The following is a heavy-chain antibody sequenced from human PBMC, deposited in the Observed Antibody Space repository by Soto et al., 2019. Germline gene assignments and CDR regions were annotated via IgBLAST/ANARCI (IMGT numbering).Heavy chain of an antibody. Sequence: PGGSLRLSCAASGFTFSSYAMHWVRQAPGKGLEWVAVISYDGSNKYYADSVKGRFTISRDNSKNTLYLQMNSLRAEDTAVYYCARDREGRGRLHRFDYWGQGTLVTVSS. J-gene: IGHJ4*02. D-gene: IGHD6-25*01. V-gene: IGHV3-30-3*01. CDR1: GFTFSSYA. CDR3: ARDREGRGRLHRFDY. CDR2: ISYDGSNK.